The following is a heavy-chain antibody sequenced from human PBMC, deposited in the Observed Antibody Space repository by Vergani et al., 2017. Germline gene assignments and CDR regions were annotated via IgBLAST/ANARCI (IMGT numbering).Heavy chain of an antibody. CDR3: VRARCSGPCFMSNWFDS. CDR2: IKSDGSIK. J-gene: IGHJ5*01. CDR1: GFSFSGYW. V-gene: IGHV3-74*01. Sequence: EVQLVESGGGLIHPGGSLRLSCEGSGFSFSGYWMHWVRQSPEKGLVWVSRIKSDGSIKNYADSVKGRFTISRDNAKNTVYLEMNSLRGDDTAIYYCVRARCSGPCFMSNWFDSWGQGTLVTVSS. D-gene: IGHD5-12*01.